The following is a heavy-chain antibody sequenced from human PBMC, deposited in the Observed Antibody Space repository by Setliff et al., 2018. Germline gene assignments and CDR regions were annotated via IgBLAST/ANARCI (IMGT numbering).Heavy chain of an antibody. CDR1: GYTFANYW. Sequence: PGESLKISCKGSGYTFANYWIGWVRQMPGKGLEWMGIIYPGGSDTRYSPSFRGQVTISADKSISTAYLQWSSLKASDTAMYYCARPRTSSNPDSDSSDIWGQGTLVTVS. D-gene: IGHD6-13*01. CDR3: ARPRTSSNPDSDSSDI. V-gene: IGHV5-51*01. CDR2: IYPGGSDT. J-gene: IGHJ3*02.